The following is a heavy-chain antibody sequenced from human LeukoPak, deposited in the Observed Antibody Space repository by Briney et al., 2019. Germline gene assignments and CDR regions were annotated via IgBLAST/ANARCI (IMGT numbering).Heavy chain of an antibody. D-gene: IGHD2-2*01. J-gene: IGHJ6*03. CDR2: IYTSGST. CDR1: GGSISSYY. V-gene: IGHV4-4*07. Sequence: KPSETLSLTCPVSGGSISSYYWSWIRQPAGKGLEWIGRIYTSGSTNYNPSLKRRVTMSVDTSKNQFSLKLSSVTAADTAVYYCARASVPAAKDYYYYYMDVWGKGTTVTVSS. CDR3: ARASVPAAKDYYYYYMDV.